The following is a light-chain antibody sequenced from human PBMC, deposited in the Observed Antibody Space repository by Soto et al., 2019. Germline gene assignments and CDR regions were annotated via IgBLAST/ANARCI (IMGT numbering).Light chain of an antibody. CDR3: QQYSSYPFT. CDR1: QSVSTW. J-gene: IGKJ3*01. CDR2: KAS. Sequence: DIQMTQSPPTLSTSVGDRVTITCRASQSVSTWLAWYQQKPGKAPKLLVYKASTLETGVPSRVSGSGSGTEFTLTISSLQPDDFAIYYCQQYSSYPFTFGPGTKVDIK. V-gene: IGKV1-5*03.